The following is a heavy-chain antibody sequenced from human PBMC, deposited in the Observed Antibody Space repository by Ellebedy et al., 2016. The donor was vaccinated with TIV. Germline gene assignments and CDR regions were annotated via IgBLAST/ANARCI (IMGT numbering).Heavy chain of an antibody. CDR3: ARAKTGHYTAFDY. D-gene: IGHD3/OR15-3a*01. CDR1: GFTFSSYS. CDR2: ISSSSNYI. Sequence: GESLKISXAASGFTFSSYSMNWVRQAPGKGLEWVSSISSSSNYIYYADSVKGRFTISRDNAKNSLYLQMNSLRAEDTAVYYCARAKTGHYTAFDYWGQGTLVTVSS. J-gene: IGHJ4*02. V-gene: IGHV3-21*01.